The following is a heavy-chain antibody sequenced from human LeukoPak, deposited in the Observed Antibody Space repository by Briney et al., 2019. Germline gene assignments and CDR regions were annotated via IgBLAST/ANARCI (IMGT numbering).Heavy chain of an antibody. CDR2: FDVEAGDT. J-gene: IGHJ4*02. D-gene: IGHD5-18*01. CDR3: ARGTIQLWWDY. V-gene: IGHV1-24*01. Sequence: GASVKVSCKVSGNRLTELSVHWVRQAPGKGLEWMGGFDVEAGDTKYAQNFQGRVTMTEDTSTDTAYRELSSLRSEDTAVYYCARGTIQLWWDYWGQGTLVTVSS. CDR1: GNRLTELS.